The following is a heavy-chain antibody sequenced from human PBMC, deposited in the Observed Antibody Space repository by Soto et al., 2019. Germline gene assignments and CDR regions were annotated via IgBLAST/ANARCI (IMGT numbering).Heavy chain of an antibody. CDR1: GYAFINST. D-gene: IGHD2-15*01. Sequence: GSVKVSCKTAGYAFINSTIHWVRQAPGQSLEWMGWINGGSGHRRYPQKFEGRVTVTKDTSASSAYMELSSLRSDDTAVYYCARVLTPNWFDPWGQGTLVTVSS. CDR2: INGGSGHR. CDR3: ARVLTPNWFDP. V-gene: IGHV1-3*01. J-gene: IGHJ5*02.